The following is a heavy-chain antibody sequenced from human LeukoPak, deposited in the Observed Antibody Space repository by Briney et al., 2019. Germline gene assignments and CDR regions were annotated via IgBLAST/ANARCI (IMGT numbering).Heavy chain of an antibody. V-gene: IGHV6-1*01. CDR3: ARVSSPWSPRDAFDI. CDR2: TYYKSKWYN. J-gene: IGHJ3*02. Sequence: SQTLSLTCALSGDSVSSNSAPWNWIRQSPSRGLEWLGRTYYKSKWYNDYAVSVKSRITINSDTSKNQFSLQLNSVTPEDTAVYYCARVSSPWSPRDAFDIWGQGTMVTVSS. D-gene: IGHD1-26*01. CDR1: GDSVSSNSAP.